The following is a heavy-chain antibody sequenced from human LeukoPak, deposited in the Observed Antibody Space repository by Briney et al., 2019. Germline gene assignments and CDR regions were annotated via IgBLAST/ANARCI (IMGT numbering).Heavy chain of an antibody. V-gene: IGHV4-30-4*08. CDR2: IYYSGST. J-gene: IGHJ4*02. CDR3: ASLHYYDFWSGYYIKVEDNYSKYYFDY. Sequence: PSETLSLTCTVSGGSISSGDYYWSWIRQPPGKGLEWIGYIYYSGSTYYNPSLKSRVTISVDTSKNQFSLKLSSVTAADTAVYYCASLHYYDFWSGYYIKVEDNYSKYYFDYWRQGTLVTVSS. CDR1: GGSISSGDYY. D-gene: IGHD3-3*01.